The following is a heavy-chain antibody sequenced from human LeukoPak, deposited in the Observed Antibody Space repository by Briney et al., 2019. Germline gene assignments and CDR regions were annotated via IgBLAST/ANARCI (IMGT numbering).Heavy chain of an antibody. Sequence: SETLSLTCAVSGGSISSSNWWSWVRQPPGKGLEWIGEVYHSGSTNYNPSLKSRVTISVDRSKNQFSLNLRSVTAADTAIYYCARGGVFGGRAIVDAFDLWGQGTMVSVSS. CDR2: VYHSGST. CDR3: ARGGVFGGRAIVDAFDL. J-gene: IGHJ3*01. V-gene: IGHV4-4*02. D-gene: IGHD5/OR15-5a*01. CDR1: GGSISSSNW.